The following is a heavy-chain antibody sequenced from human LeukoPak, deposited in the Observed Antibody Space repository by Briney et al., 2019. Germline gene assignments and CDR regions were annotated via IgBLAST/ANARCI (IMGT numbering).Heavy chain of an antibody. J-gene: IGHJ4*02. Sequence: KTGGSLRLSCAASGFTFSGYSMSWVRQAPGKGLEWVSYISSSSSIIYHADSVKGRFTISRDNAKNSLYLQMNSLRAEDTAVYYCARVVVGATTDPFDYWGQGTLVTVSS. CDR3: ARVVVGATTDPFDY. CDR1: GFTFSGYS. D-gene: IGHD1-26*01. CDR2: ISSSSSII. V-gene: IGHV3-48*04.